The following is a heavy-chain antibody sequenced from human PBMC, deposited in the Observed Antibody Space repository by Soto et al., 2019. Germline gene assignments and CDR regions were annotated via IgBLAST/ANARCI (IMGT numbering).Heavy chain of an antibody. D-gene: IGHD2-2*01. CDR2: IYYSGST. V-gene: IGHV4-59*08. CDR1: GGSISSYY. J-gene: IGHJ6*04. Sequence: SETLSLTCTVSGGSISSYYWSWIRQPPGKGLEWIGYIYYSGSTNYNSSLESRVTISVDTSKNQFSLKLSSVSAADTAVYYCARHGCSSTSCHYRMDVWGKGTTVTVSS. CDR3: ARHGCSSTSCHYRMDV.